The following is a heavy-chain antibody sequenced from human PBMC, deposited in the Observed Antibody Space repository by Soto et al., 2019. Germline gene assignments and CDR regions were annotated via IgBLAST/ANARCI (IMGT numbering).Heavy chain of an antibody. CDR3: ARTTKRWLPNFDY. CDR1: GGSISSGGYY. D-gene: IGHD5-12*01. CDR2: IYYSGST. Sequence: PSETLSLTCTVSGGSISSGGYYWSWIRQHPGKGLEWIGYIYYSGSTYYNPSLKSRVTISVDTSKNQFSLKLSSVTAADTAVYYCARTTKRWLPNFDYWGQGTLVTVSS. V-gene: IGHV4-31*03. J-gene: IGHJ4*02.